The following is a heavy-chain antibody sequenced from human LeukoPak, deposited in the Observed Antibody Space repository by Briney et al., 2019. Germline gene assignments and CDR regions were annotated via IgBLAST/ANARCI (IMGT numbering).Heavy chain of an antibody. CDR1: GYSFTSFW. D-gene: IGHD5-24*01. CDR2: IYPGDSDT. CDR3: ARRVATILGGLLDP. V-gene: IGHV5-51*01. Sequence: RGESLKISRKGPGYSFTSFWIGRVRPIPGKGLEWMGIIYPGDSDTRYSPSFQGQVTISADKSISTTYLQWSSLKASDTAMYYCARRVATILGGLLDPWGQGTLVTVSS. J-gene: IGHJ5*02.